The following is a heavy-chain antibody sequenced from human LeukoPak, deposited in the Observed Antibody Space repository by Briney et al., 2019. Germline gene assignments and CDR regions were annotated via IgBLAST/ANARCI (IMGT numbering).Heavy chain of an antibody. V-gene: IGHV4-59*01. J-gene: IGHJ5*02. CDR2: IYYSGST. CDR1: GGSISSYY. CDR3: ARTEASWFDP. Sequence: SETLSLTCTLPGGSISSYYWSWIRQPPGKGLEWIGYIYYSGSTNYNPSLKSRVTISVDMSKNQFSLKLSSVTAADTAVYYCARTEASWFDPWGQGILVTVSS.